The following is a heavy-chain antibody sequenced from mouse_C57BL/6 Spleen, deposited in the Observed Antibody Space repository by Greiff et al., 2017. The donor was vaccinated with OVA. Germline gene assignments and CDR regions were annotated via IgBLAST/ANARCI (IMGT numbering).Heavy chain of an antibody. Sequence: VQLQQSGAELVRPGSSVKLSCKASGYTFTSYWMDWVKQRPGQGLEWIGNIYPSDSETHYNQKFKDKATLTVDKSSSTAYMQLSSLTSEDSAVYYCATPSITTVVFDVWGTGTTVTVSS. J-gene: IGHJ1*03. D-gene: IGHD1-1*01. V-gene: IGHV1-61*01. CDR2: IYPSDSET. CDR1: GYTFTSYW. CDR3: ATPSITTVVFDV.